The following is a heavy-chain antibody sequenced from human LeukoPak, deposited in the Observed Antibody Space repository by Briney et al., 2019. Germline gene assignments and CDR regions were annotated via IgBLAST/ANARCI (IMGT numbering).Heavy chain of an antibody. J-gene: IGHJ4*02. CDR3: VRSLDY. CDR2: IAGSDGFT. V-gene: IGHV3-23*01. CDR1: GFTFSSYS. Sequence: GGSLRLSCAASGFTFSSYSMNWVRQAPGKGLEWVSVIAGSDGFTQYADSVKGRFTISRDNSKNTVYLQMNRLRVEDTALYYCVRSLDYWGQGTLVTVSS.